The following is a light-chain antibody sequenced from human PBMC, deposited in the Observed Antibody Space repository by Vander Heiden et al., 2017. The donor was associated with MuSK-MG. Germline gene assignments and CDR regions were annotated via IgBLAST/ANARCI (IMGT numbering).Light chain of an antibody. CDR3: YSRDTNVYHFGVV. V-gene: IGLV3-19*01. Sequence: SSELTQDRAVSVALGRTIRYTGPRESLRSYYGSWYQQNAGAGPVLVILVINHRPSRIPDRFSGSSYGNTGYLTINGAQAEDEADEDDYSRDTNVYHFGVVFGGGTKLTVL. J-gene: IGLJ2*01. CDR2: VIN. CDR1: SLRSYY.